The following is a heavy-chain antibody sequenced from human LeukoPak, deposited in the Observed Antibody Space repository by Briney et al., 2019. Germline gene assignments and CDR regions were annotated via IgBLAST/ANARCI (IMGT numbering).Heavy chain of an antibody. CDR2: ISSSSSYI. CDR3: AKDLGAIGSSYYDD. J-gene: IGHJ4*02. V-gene: IGHV3-21*04. D-gene: IGHD6-13*01. CDR1: GFTFSSYS. Sequence: GGSLRLSCAASGFTFSSYSMNWVRQAPGKGLEWVSSISSSSSYIYYADSVKGRFTISRDNAKNSLYLQTNSLRAEDTAVYYCAKDLGAIGSSYYDDWGQGTLVTVSS.